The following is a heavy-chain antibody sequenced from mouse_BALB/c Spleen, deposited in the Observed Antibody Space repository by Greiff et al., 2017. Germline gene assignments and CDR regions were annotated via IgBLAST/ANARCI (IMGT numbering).Heavy chain of an antibody. CDR3: ARSSYYGSSYYAMDY. J-gene: IGHJ4*01. V-gene: IGHV1S130*01. CDR1: GYTFTSSW. Sequence: QVQLQQSGPELVKPGASVKLSCKASGYTFTSSWMHWAKQRPGQGLEWIGEIHPNSGNTNYNEKFKGKATLTVDTSSSTAYVDLSSLTSEDSAVYYCARSSYYGSSYYAMDYWGQGTSVTVSS. CDR2: IHPNSGNT. D-gene: IGHD1-1*01.